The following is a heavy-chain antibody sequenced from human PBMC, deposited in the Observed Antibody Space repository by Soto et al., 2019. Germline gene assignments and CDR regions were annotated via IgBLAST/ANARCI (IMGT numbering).Heavy chain of an antibody. CDR1: GGTFSSYA. CDR2: IIPIFGTA. CDR3: AGMDSGSYPFDY. Sequence: QVQLVQSGAEVKKPGSSVKVSCKASGGTFSSYAISWVRQAPGQGLEWMGGIIPIFGTANYAQKFQGRVXIXAXXSTSTAYMELSSLRSEDTAVYYCAGMDSGSYPFDYWGQGTLVTVSS. D-gene: IGHD1-26*01. V-gene: IGHV1-69*12. J-gene: IGHJ4*02.